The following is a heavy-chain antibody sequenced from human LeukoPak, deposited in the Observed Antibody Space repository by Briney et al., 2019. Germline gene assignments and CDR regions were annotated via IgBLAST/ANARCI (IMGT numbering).Heavy chain of an antibody. CDR3: AREVNDSSGYYYDY. Sequence: ASVTVSCKASGYTFTSYGISWVRQAPGQGPEWVGWISANNGDTDYAQKFQARVTMTTDTSTSTAYMELRSLRSDDTAVYYCAREVNDSSGYYYDYWGQGTLVTVSS. CDR1: GYTFTSYG. CDR2: ISANNGDT. V-gene: IGHV1-18*01. D-gene: IGHD3-22*01. J-gene: IGHJ4*02.